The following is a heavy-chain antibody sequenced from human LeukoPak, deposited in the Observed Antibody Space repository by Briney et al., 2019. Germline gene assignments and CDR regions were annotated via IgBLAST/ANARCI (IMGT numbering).Heavy chain of an antibody. J-gene: IGHJ4*02. CDR3: ARGFTIFGVVIMGVSDY. CDR2: MNPNSGNT. V-gene: IGHV1-8*03. CDR1: RYTFTSYD. Sequence: ASVKVSCKASRYTFTSYDINWVRQATGQGLEWMGWMNPNSGNTGYAQKFQGRVTITRNTSISTAYMELSSLRSEDTAVYYCARGFTIFGVVIMGVSDYWGQGTLVTVSS. D-gene: IGHD3-3*01.